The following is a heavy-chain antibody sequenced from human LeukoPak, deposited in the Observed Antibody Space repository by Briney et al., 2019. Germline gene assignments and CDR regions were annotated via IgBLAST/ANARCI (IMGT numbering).Heavy chain of an antibody. CDR3: ARAPSEIGGYYPEYFRH. J-gene: IGHJ1*01. CDR2: IKSDGKT. V-gene: IGHV3-74*01. Sequence: GGSLRLSRAASGFTFSSYWMHWVRQAPGKGLVWVSRIKSDGKTNYADSVKGRFTISRDNAKNTVSLQMNSLRAEDTGVYYCARAPSEIGGYYPEYFRHWGQGTLVTVSS. CDR1: GFTFSSYW. D-gene: IGHD3-22*01.